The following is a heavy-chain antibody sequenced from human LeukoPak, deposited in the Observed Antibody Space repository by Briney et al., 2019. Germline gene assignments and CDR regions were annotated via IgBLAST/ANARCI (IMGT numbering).Heavy chain of an antibody. CDR2: IYYSGST. D-gene: IGHD4-17*01. Sequence: TSETLSLTCTVSGGSISSYYWSWIRQPPGKGLEWIGYIYYSGSTNYNPSLKSRVTISVDTSKNQCSLKLSSVTAADTAVYYCARRSGVTTRSRAFDIWSPGTMVTVSS. CDR3: ARRSGVTTRSRAFDI. V-gene: IGHV4-59*08. CDR1: GGSISSYY. J-gene: IGHJ3*02.